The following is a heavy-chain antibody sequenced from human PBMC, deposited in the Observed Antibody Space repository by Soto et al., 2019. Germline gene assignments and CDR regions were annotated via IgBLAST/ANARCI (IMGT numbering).Heavy chain of an antibody. CDR3: AREMGACSDSSCYPGPYDS. CDR2: ITSKSTTI. CDR1: GFTFTSYS. Sequence: GGSLRLSCAASGFTFTSYSMSWVRQAPGQGLEWVSYITSKSTTIKYADSVKGRFTVSRDNAKNSLYLQLNSLRDEDTAVYYCAREMGACSDSSCYPGPYDSWGQGTLVTVSS. V-gene: IGHV3-48*02. J-gene: IGHJ5*02. D-gene: IGHD3-16*01.